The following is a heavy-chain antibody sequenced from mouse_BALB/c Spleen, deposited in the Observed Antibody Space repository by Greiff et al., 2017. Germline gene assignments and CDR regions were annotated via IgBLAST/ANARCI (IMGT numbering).Heavy chain of an antibody. J-gene: IGHJ3*01. CDR3: ARSSDYEAWFAY. D-gene: IGHD2-4*01. V-gene: IGHV1-54*01. CDR1: GYAFTNYL. CDR2: INPGSGGT. Sequence: QVQLKESGAELVRPGTSVKVSCKASGYAFTNYLIEWVKQRPGQGLEWIGVINPGSGGTNYNEKFKGKATLTADKSSSTAYMQLSNLTSDDSAVYFCARSSDYEAWFAYWGQGTLVTVSA.